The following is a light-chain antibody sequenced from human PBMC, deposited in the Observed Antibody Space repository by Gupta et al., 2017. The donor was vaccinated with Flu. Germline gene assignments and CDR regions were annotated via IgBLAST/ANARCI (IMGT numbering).Light chain of an antibody. CDR1: SSNIGRNN. CDR2: GNS. CDR3: EAWDDSLTGHYV. Sequence: QSVLAQPPSASRPPGQRVTISCSGSSSNIGRNNVNWYLQVLGTTPNILIYGNSERRPGVPARFSGSKSGTSAALAISGLQAEDEADYYCEAWDDSLTGHYVFGSGTKVTVL. J-gene: IGLJ1*01. V-gene: IGLV1-44*01.